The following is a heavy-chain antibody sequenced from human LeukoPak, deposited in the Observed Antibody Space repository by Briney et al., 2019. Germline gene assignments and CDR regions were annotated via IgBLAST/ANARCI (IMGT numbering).Heavy chain of an antibody. D-gene: IGHD5-18*01. V-gene: IGHV4-59*01. CDR2: IYYSGST. CDR1: GGSISSYY. J-gene: IGHJ4*02. CDR3: AREDTAIGY. Sequence: KTSETLSLTCTVSGGSISSYYWSWIRQPPGKGLEWIGYIYYSGSTNYNPSLKGRVTISVDTSKNQFSLKLSSVTAADTAVYYCAREDTAIGYWGQGTLVTVSS.